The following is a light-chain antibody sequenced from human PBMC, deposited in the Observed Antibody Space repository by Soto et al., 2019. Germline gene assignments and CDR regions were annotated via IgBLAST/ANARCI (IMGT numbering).Light chain of an antibody. CDR3: QYYTIYSEV. J-gene: IGKJ1*01. CDR1: QTSSSW. V-gene: IGKV1-5*03. Sequence: DIQMTQAHSTLSGAGGDRVTITGRASQTSSSWLSGYQQKPGKAPKLLIYKAPTLKSGVPSRFSGSGSGTEFTLNISILEPAAFATYYCQYYTIYSEVFCQGTKV. CDR2: KAP.